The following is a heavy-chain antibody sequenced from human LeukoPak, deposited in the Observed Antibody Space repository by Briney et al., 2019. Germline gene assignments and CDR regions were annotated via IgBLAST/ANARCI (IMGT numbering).Heavy chain of an antibody. V-gene: IGHV1-2*02. CDR2: VNPKSGGT. CDR1: GYTFTGPY. CDR3: ARDFYTSGKGAFDI. J-gene: IGHJ3*02. Sequence: GVSVKVSCKTSGYTFTGPYIHWVRQAPGQGLEWMGWVNPKSGGTSYAQRFQDRITLARDTSISTVYMELSRLISDDTAVYYCARDFYTSGKGAFDIWGQGTMVTVSS. D-gene: IGHD2/OR15-2a*01.